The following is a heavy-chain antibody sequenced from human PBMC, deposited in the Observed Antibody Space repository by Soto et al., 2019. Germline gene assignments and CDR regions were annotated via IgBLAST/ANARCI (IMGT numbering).Heavy chain of an antibody. CDR3: TRGPRPISTGTGAY. CDR2: IYNDGTYS. D-gene: IGHD3-10*01. CDR1: GFIFKMYW. V-gene: IGHV3-74*01. Sequence: PGGSLRLSCAASGFIFKMYWMHWVRQSPGKGLVWISRIYNDGTYSDYADSVRGRFTISRDNVNDTLYLQMNSLRAEDSGLYYCTRGPRPISTGTGAYWGQGTQVTVS. J-gene: IGHJ4*02.